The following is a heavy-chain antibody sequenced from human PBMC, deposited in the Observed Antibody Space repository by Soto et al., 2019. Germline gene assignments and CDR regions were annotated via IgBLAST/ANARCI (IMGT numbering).Heavy chain of an antibody. J-gene: IGHJ4*02. V-gene: IGHV1-18*01. Sequence: ASVKVSCKASGYTFTSYGISWVRQAPGQGLEWMGWISAYNGNTNYAQKLQGRVTMTTDTSTSTAYMELRSLRSDDTAVYYCARIIEADGKPTNNRFDYWGQGTLVTVSS. CDR2: ISAYNGNT. D-gene: IGHD6-25*01. CDR3: ARIIEADGKPTNNRFDY. CDR1: GYTFTSYG.